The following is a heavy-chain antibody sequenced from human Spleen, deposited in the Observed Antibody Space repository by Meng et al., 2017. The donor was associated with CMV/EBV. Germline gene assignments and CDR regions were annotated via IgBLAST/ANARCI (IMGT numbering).Heavy chain of an antibody. CDR1: GYTFTGYY. CDR3: ARAYYYDSSGYYSYYYYYGMDV. D-gene: IGHD3-22*01. V-gene: IGHV1-2*02. J-gene: IGHJ6*02. Sequence: ASVKVSCKASGYTFTGYYMHWVRQAPGQGLEWMGWINPNSGGTNYAQKLQGRVTMTRDTSISTAYMELSRLRSDDTAVYYCARAYYYDSSGYYSYYYYYGMDVWGQGTTVTVSS. CDR2: INPNSGGT.